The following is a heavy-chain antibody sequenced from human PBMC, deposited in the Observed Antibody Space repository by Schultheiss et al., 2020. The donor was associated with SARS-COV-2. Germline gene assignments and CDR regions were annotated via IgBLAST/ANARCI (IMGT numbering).Heavy chain of an antibody. J-gene: IGHJ1*01. D-gene: IGHD4-17*01. CDR1: GGSISSGGYY. CDR2: IYTSGST. CDR3: ARGGGYGDYPEYFQH. Sequence: SQTLSLTCTVSGGSISSGGYYWSWIRQPAGKGLEWIGRIYTSGSTNYNPSLKSRVTMSVDTSKNQFSLKLSSVTAADTAVYYCARGGGYGDYPEYFQHWGQGTLVTVSS. V-gene: IGHV4-61*02.